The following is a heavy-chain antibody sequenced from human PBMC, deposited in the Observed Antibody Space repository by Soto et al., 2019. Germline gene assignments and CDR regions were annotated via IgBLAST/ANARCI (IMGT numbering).Heavy chain of an antibody. CDR1: GWSSSGYI. CDR2: INHSGSP. Sequence: SETLSLTCDVYGWSSSGYIWTWIRQTPGKGLQWIGQINHSGSPYYNPSLKSRVTISVDRSKNQFSLKLSSVPAADTAVYYCARVPDYWGQGTLVT. V-gene: IGHV4-34*01. J-gene: IGHJ4*02. CDR3: ARVPDY.